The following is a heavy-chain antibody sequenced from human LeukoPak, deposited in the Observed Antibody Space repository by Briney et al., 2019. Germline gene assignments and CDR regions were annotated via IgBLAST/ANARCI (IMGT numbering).Heavy chain of an antibody. V-gene: IGHV4-59*08. Sequence: PSETLSLTCTVSGGSISSYYWSWIRQPPGKGPEWIGYIYYSGSTNYNPSLKSRVTISVDTSKNQFSLKLSSVTAADTAVYYCARLGRSGSYSHFDYWGQGTLVTVSS. D-gene: IGHD1-26*01. CDR1: GGSISSYY. J-gene: IGHJ4*02. CDR3: ARLGRSGSYSHFDY. CDR2: IYYSGST.